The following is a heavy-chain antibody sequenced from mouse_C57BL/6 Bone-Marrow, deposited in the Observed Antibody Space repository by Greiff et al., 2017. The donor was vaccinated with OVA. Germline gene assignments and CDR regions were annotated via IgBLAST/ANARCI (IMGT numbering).Heavy chain of an antibody. D-gene: IGHD1-1*01. J-gene: IGHJ4*01. V-gene: IGHV1-5*01. CDR1: VYTFTSYW. CDR2: IYPGNSDT. Sequence: VQLKQSGTVLARPGASVKMSCKTSVYTFTSYWMHWVKQRPGQGLEWIGAIYPGNSDTSYNQKFKGKAKLTAVTSASTAYMELSSLTNEDSAVYYCSRDGYYGSKDAMDYWGQGTSVTVSS. CDR3: SRDGYYGSKDAMDY.